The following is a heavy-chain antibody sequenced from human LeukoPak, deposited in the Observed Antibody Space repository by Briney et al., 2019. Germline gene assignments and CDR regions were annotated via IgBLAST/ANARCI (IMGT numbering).Heavy chain of an antibody. J-gene: IGHJ4*02. CDR3: ARDERYDSSGYPFDY. CDR1: GYTFTDYY. V-gene: IGHV1-2*02. CDR2: INPKSGGT. Sequence: ASVKVSCKASGYTFTDYYMHWVRQAPGRGLEWMGWINPKSGGTNYVQKFQGRVTMTRDTSISTAYMELNRLRSDDTAMYCARDERYDSSGYPFDYWGQGTLVTVSS. D-gene: IGHD3-22*01.